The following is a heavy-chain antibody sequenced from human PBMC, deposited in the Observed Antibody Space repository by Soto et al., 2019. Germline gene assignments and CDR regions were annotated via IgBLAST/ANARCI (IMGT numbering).Heavy chain of an antibody. V-gene: IGHV1-8*01. D-gene: IGHD6-13*01. Sequence: QVQLVQSGAEVKKPGASVKVSCKASGYTFTSYDINWVRQATGQGLEWMGWMNPNSGNTGYAQKFQGRVTMTRNTSVSTADMDLSSLRSEATAVYYCARGRSAAGTGWFDPWGQGTLVTVSS. CDR2: MNPNSGNT. CDR3: ARGRSAAGTGWFDP. J-gene: IGHJ5*02. CDR1: GYTFTSYD.